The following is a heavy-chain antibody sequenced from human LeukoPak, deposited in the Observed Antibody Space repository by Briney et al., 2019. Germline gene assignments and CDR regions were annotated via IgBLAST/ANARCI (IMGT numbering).Heavy chain of an antibody. V-gene: IGHV1-18*01. D-gene: IGHD2-15*01. Sequence: ASVKVSCKASGYTFTNYGITWVRQASGQGREWMGWISAYTDKTNYAQKFQGRDTMTTDTSTTTAYMELRSLRSDDTAIYYCARGDGYCSGGSCIIFDYWGQGTLVTVSS. J-gene: IGHJ4*02. CDR1: GYTFTNYG. CDR3: ARGDGYCSGGSCIIFDY. CDR2: ISAYTDKT.